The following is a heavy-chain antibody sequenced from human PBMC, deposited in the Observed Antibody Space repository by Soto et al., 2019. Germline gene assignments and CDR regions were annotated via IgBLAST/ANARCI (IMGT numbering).Heavy chain of an antibody. CDR1: GDSITINDYY. J-gene: IGHJ4*02. Sequence: SETLSLTCSVSGDSITINDYYWGWIRQSPGKGLEWIGEIIYTGSTNYNPSLKSRVTISVDTSTNQFSLKLSSVTAADTAVYYCAILYSPPQYWGQGTLVTVSS. D-gene: IGHD2-15*01. CDR3: AILYSPPQY. CDR2: IIYTGST. V-gene: IGHV4-39*01.